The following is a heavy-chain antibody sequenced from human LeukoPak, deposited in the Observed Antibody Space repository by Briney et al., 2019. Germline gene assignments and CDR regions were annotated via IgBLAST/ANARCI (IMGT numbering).Heavy chain of an antibody. CDR1: GFTFNNYY. J-gene: IGHJ5*02. CDR3: ATDGAGFDT. V-gene: IGHV3-11*01. Sequence: GGSLRLSCAASGFTFNNYYMRWIRQAPGKGLEWLSYINIGGTNTHYADSVKGRFTISRDNAKKSLYLEMNNLRAEDTAVYYCATDGAGFDTWGQGVLVTVSS. CDR2: INIGGTNT.